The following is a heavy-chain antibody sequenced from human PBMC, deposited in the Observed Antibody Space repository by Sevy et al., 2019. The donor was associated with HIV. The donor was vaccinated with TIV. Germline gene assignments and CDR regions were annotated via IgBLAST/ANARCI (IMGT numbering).Heavy chain of an antibody. Sequence: GGSLRLSCAGSGFTFSNYWMSWVRQAPGKGLEWVANIKRDGSEKYYVASVKGRFTISRDNAKTSLYLQMNSLRVEDTAVYYCARDCSSASCLWGMDVWGKGPWSPSPQ. J-gene: IGHJ6*01. CDR1: GFTFSNYW. V-gene: IGHV3-7*03. CDR2: IKRDGSEK. D-gene: IGHD2-2*01. CDR3: ARDCSSASCLWGMDV.